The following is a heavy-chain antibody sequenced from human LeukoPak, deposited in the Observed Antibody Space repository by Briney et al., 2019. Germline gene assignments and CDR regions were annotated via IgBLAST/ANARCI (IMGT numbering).Heavy chain of an antibody. CDR3: ARDLYYYGSGSDNFLYY. J-gene: IGHJ4*02. Sequence: GGSLRLSCAASGFTVSNNYMNWVRQAPGQGLEWVSVINSGGSTHYADSVKGRFTISRDNSKNTLYLQMNSLRAEDTAVYYCARDLYYYGSGSDNFLYYWGQGTLVTVSS. CDR1: GFTVSNNY. CDR2: INSGGST. D-gene: IGHD3-10*01. V-gene: IGHV3-53*01.